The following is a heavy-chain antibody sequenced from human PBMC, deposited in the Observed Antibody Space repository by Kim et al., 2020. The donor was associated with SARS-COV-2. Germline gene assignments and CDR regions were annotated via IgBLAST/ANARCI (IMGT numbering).Heavy chain of an antibody. V-gene: IGHV2-70*11. CDR1: GFSLSTSGMC. CDR2: IEWDDDK. Sequence: SGPTLVNPTQTLTLTCTFSGFSLSTSGMCVSWIRQPPGKALEWLARIEWDDDKYYSTSLKTRLNISKDTSKNQVVLTMTNMDPVDTATYYCARTHFLCGNYARPYDYWGQGAVVTVSS. J-gene: IGHJ4*02. CDR3: ARTHFLCGNYARPYDY. D-gene: IGHD2-21*01.